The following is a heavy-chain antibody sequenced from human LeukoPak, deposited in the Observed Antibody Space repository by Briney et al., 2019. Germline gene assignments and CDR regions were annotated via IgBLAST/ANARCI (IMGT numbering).Heavy chain of an antibody. CDR2: IIPIFGTA. CDR1: GGTFSSYA. D-gene: IGHD2-15*01. Sequence: SVKVSCKASGGTFSSYAISWVRQAPGQGVEWMGGIIPIFGTANYAQKFQGRVTITADESTSTAYMELSSLRSEDTAVYYCASDDGCSGGSCYSDYWGQGTLVTVSS. J-gene: IGHJ4*02. CDR3: ASDDGCSGGSCYSDY. V-gene: IGHV1-69*13.